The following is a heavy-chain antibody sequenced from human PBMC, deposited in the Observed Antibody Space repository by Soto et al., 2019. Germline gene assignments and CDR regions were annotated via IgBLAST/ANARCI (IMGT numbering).Heavy chain of an antibody. V-gene: IGHV3-30*18. Sequence: GGSLRLSCAASGFTFSSYGMHWVRQAPGKGLEWVAVISYDGSNKYYADSVKGRFTISRDNSKNTLYLQMNSLRAEDTAVYYCAKEGLGIAENYYFDYWGQGTLVTVSS. J-gene: IGHJ4*02. D-gene: IGHD6-13*01. CDR3: AKEGLGIAENYYFDY. CDR1: GFTFSSYG. CDR2: ISYDGSNK.